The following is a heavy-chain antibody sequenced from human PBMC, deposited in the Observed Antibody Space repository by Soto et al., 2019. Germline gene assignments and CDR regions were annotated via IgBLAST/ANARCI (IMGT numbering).Heavy chain of an antibody. Sequence: SVKVSCKASGYTFTSYGISWVRQAPGQGLEWMGWISAYNGNTNYAQKLQGRVTMTTDTSTSTAYMELRSLRSDDTAVYYCARVRQSRPPSCPSDYWGQGTLVTVSS. CDR2: ISAYNGNT. D-gene: IGHD2-15*01. V-gene: IGHV1-18*04. CDR1: GYTFTSYG. J-gene: IGHJ4*02. CDR3: ARVRQSRPPSCPSDY.